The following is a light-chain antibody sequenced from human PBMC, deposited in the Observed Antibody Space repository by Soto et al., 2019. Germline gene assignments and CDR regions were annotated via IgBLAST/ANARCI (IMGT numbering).Light chain of an antibody. CDR1: QSVSSK. J-gene: IGKJ4*01. CDR2: GAS. CDR3: QQYNNWPPL. Sequence: TVMTQSPVTLSVSPGERATLSCRASQSVSSKLAWYQQKPGQAPRLLIYGASTRATGIPARFSGSVSGTEFTLTISSLQSEDVADYYCQQYNNWPPLFGGGTKVEIK. V-gene: IGKV3D-15*01.